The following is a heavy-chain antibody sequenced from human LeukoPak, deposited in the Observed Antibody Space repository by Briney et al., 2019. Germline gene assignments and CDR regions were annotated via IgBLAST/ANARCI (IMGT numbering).Heavy chain of an antibody. J-gene: IGHJ4*02. V-gene: IGHV4-59*08. Sequence: YIYYSGSTNYNPSLKSRVTISVDTSKNQFSLKLSSVTAADTAVYYCARCTTGTTRFIDYWGQGTLVTVSS. CDR3: ARCTTGTTRFIDY. CDR2: IYYSGST. D-gene: IGHD1-1*01.